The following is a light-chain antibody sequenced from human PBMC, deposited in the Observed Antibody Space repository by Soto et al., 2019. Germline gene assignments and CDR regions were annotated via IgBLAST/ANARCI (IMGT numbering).Light chain of an antibody. CDR3: QQYNSWLSWT. J-gene: IGKJ1*01. Sequence: EVVMTQSPDVLAVSPGETATLSCRASQSISSKLAWYQQKPGQAPRLLIYGAVTSATGIPARFSGSGYSTDFTLTISGLQSEECAVYYCQQYNSWLSWTFGQGTKVEIK. V-gene: IGKV3D-15*01. CDR1: QSISSK. CDR2: GAV.